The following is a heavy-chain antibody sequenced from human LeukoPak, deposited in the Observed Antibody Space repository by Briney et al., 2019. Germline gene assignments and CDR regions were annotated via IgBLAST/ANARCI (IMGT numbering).Heavy chain of an antibody. CDR1: GGSFSGYY. Sequence: PSETLSLTCAVYGGSFSGYYWSWIRQPPGKGLEWIGEINHSGSTNYNPSLKSRVTISVDTSKNQFSLKLSSVTAADTAVYYCARLCSWALGALDIWGQGTMVTVSS. CDR3: ARLCSWALGALDI. J-gene: IGHJ3*02. CDR2: INHSGST. D-gene: IGHD2-15*01. V-gene: IGHV4-34*01.